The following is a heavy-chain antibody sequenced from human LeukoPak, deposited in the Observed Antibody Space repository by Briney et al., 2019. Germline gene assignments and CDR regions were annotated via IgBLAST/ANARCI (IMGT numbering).Heavy chain of an antibody. J-gene: IGHJ1*01. Sequence: SETLSLTCTVSGGSISTSNYYWGWIRQPAGKGLEWIGRIYTSGSTNYNPPLKSRVTISVDTSKNHFSLKLSSVTAADTAVYYCARGDAYFQHWGQGTLVTVSS. V-gene: IGHV4-61*02. CDR3: ARGDAYFQH. CDR1: GGSISTSNYY. CDR2: IYTSGST.